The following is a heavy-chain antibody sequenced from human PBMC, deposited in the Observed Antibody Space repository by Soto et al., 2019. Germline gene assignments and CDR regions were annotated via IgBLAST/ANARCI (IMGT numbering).Heavy chain of an antibody. CDR1: GFTFTSYG. CDR2: IRGDGGQT. Sequence: GGSLRLSCTASGFTFTSYGMGWVRQAPGKGLQWVSIIRGDGGQTHYTDSVKGRFSISRDNSKNTVYLQMDSLRAEDTAMYFCARDVGLDSDDFFAYWGQGTQVTSPQ. D-gene: IGHD3-9*01. V-gene: IGHV3-23*01. CDR3: ARDVGLDSDDFFAY. J-gene: IGHJ4*02.